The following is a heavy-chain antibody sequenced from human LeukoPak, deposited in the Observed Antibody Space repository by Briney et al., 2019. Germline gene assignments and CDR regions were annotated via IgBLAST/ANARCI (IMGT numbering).Heavy chain of an antibody. CDR1: GGTFSSYA. CDR3: ARDDETFSRGNWFDP. J-gene: IGHJ5*02. Sequence: SVKVSCKASGGTFSSYAISWVRQAPGQGLAWMGRIIPILGIANYAQKFQGRVTITADKSTSTAYMELSSLRSEDTAVYYCARDDETFSRGNWFDPWGQGTLVTVSS. V-gene: IGHV1-69*04. CDR2: IIPILGIA. D-gene: IGHD3-3*02.